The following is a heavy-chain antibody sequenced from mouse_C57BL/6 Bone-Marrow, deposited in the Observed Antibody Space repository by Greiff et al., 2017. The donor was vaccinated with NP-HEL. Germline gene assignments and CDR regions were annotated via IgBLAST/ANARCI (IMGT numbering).Heavy chain of an antibody. CDR2: INSDGSAI. CDR1: GFTFSGFW. Sequence: EVQRVQTGGGLVQPGGSRGLSCEGSGFTFSGFWMSWVRQTPGKTLEWIGDINSDGSAINYAPSIKDRFTIFRDNDKSTLYLQMSNVRSEDTATYFCMRYGNYWYFDVWGTGNTVTVSS. CDR3: MRYGNYWYFDV. J-gene: IGHJ1*03. D-gene: IGHD2-1*01. V-gene: IGHV11-2*01.